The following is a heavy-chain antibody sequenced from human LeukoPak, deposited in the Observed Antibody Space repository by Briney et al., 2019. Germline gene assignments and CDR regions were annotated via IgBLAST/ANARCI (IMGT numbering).Heavy chain of an antibody. CDR1: GFTFSSYE. CDR2: ISSSGSTI. Sequence: HPGGSLRLSCAASGFTFSSYEMNWVRQAPGKGLEWVSYISSSGSTIYYADSVKGRFTISRDNAKNSLYLQMTSLRAEDTAVYYCARAPYTIFGAMDVWGKGTTVTVSS. V-gene: IGHV3-48*03. J-gene: IGHJ6*03. D-gene: IGHD3-3*01. CDR3: ARAPYTIFGAMDV.